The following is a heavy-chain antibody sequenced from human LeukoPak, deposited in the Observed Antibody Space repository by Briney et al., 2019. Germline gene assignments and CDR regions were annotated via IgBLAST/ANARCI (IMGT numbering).Heavy chain of an antibody. CDR3: ARSGRPRVVTATLDY. Sequence: PSETLSLTCAVYGGSFSGYYWSWIRQPPGKGLEWIGEINHSGSTNYNPSLKSRVTISVDTSKNQFSLKLSSVTAADTAVYYCARSGRPRVVTATLDYWGQGTLVTVS. J-gene: IGHJ4*02. D-gene: IGHD2-21*02. CDR2: INHSGST. CDR1: GGSFSGYY. V-gene: IGHV4-34*01.